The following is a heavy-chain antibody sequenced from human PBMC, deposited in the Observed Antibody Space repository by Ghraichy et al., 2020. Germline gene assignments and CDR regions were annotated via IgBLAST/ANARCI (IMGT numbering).Heavy chain of an antibody. J-gene: IGHJ4*02. V-gene: IGHV3-74*01. Sequence: GGSLRLSCAASGFNLNNYSMHWVRQAPGEGLVWVSRINSGGGIMFYADSVKGRFTISRDNAKNTLYLQMNSLRAEDTAVYYCAREYCGDGRCFFGTGGSHFDCWGQGARVTVPS. CDR2: INSGGGIM. D-gene: IGHD2-15*01. CDR1: GFNLNNYS. CDR3: AREYCGDGRCFFGTGGSHFDC.